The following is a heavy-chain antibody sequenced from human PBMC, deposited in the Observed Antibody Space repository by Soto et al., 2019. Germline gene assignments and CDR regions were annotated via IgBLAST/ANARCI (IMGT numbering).Heavy chain of an antibody. CDR3: ARVGHITNYGMAV. D-gene: IGHD1-26*01. V-gene: IGHV1-69*01. CDR1: GGTFSSYP. CDR2: IIPFFGTS. Sequence: QVQLVQSGAEVKKPGSSVKVSCEASGGTFSSYPINWVRHAPGQGLEWMGGIIPFFGTSNYAQKLQGRVTITADDSTSTAYMELRSLRSEDTAVYYCARVGHITNYGMAVWGQGTTVTVSS. J-gene: IGHJ6*02.